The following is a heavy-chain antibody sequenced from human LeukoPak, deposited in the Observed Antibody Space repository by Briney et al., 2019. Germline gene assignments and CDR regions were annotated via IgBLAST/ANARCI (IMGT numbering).Heavy chain of an antibody. J-gene: IGHJ5*02. CDR2: IYYSGST. CDR1: GGSISSGDYY. CDR3: ARWQQQASFDP. V-gene: IGHV4-61*08. D-gene: IGHD6-13*01. Sequence: PSETLSLTCTVSGGSISSGDYYWSWIRQPPGKGLEWIGYIYYSGSTNYNPSLKSRVTISVDTSKNQFSLKLSSVTAADTAVYYCARWQQQASFDPWGQGTLVTVSS.